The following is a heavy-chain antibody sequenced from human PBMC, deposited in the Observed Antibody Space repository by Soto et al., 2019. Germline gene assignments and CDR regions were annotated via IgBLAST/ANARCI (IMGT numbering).Heavy chain of an antibody. Sequence: QVQLVQSGPEVKKPGASVKVSCKTSGYTFTNYGISWVRQAPGQGLEWMGWTNTYNGNTKYAQDLQGRVTMTADTSTNTAYLDLRSLRSDDTAVFFCARGMTPAYFAFWGQGTLVTVSS. V-gene: IGHV1-18*04. CDR3: ARGMTPAYFAF. CDR1: GYTFTNYG. CDR2: TNTYNGNT. J-gene: IGHJ4*02.